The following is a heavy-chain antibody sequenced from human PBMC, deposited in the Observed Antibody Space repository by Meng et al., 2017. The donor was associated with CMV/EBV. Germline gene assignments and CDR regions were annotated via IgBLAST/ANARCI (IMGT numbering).Heavy chain of an antibody. Sequence: SETLSLTCAVYGGSFSGYYWSWIRQPPGKGLEWIGEINHSGSTNYNPSLKSRVTISVDTSKNQFSLELSSVTAADTAVYYCARASYYDFWSGRAVRFDPWGQGTLVTVSS. J-gene: IGHJ5*02. CDR1: GGSFSGYY. CDR3: ARASYYDFWSGRAVRFDP. V-gene: IGHV4-34*01. CDR2: INHSGST. D-gene: IGHD3-3*01.